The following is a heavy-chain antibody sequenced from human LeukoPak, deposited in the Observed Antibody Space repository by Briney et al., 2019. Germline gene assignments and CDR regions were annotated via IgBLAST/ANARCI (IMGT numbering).Heavy chain of an antibody. J-gene: IGHJ6*03. CDR3: ARLSLGVAARPYYYYYYMDV. CDR1: GFSFSSYA. Sequence: GGSLRLSCATSGFSFSSYAMSWVRQAPGKGLEWVSAMSSSDDGRYYAASVRGRFTISRDTSRSTLYLQMNSLRAEDTAVYYCARLSLGVAARPYYYYYYMDVWGKGTTVTVSS. V-gene: IGHV3-23*01. D-gene: IGHD2-15*01. CDR2: MSSSDDGR.